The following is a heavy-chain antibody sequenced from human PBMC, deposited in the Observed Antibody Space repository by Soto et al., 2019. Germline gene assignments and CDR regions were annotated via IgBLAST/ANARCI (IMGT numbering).Heavy chain of an antibody. V-gene: IGHV4-59*01. CDR2: IYYSGST. D-gene: IGHD3-10*01. CDR3: ARDLTMVRGVIVGYGMDV. Sequence: SETLSLTCTVSGGSISSYYWSWIRQPPGKGLEWIGYIYYSGSTNYNPSLESRVTISVDTSKNQFSLKLSSVTAADTAVYYCARDLTMVRGVIVGYGMDVWGQGTTVTVSS. J-gene: IGHJ6*02. CDR1: GGSISSYY.